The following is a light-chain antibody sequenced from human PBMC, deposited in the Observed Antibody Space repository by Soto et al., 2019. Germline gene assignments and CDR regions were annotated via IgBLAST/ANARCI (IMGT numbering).Light chain of an antibody. CDR3: QQTYNTHS. CDR1: QSVGTY. Sequence: IQMTQSPPSLTASVGDRVTITCRASQSVGTYLNWYQQKAGKAPTLLISLTSRRQSGVPSRFSGAGSETDFTLTISSLQPEDFATYFCQQTYNTHSFGQGTKVDIK. V-gene: IGKV1-39*01. J-gene: IGKJ2*01. CDR2: LTS.